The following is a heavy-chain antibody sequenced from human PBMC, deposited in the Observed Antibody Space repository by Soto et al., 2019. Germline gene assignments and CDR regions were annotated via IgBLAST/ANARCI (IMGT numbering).Heavy chain of an antibody. D-gene: IGHD4-17*01. CDR1: GFTFSTYG. CDR3: AKDHLLTTVTTVGD. Sequence: ESGGGVVQPGRSLRLSCAASGFTFSTYGMHWVRQAPGKGLEWVAVISYHGNDKYYAESVKGRFTISRDNFKNTLYLQMDSLSAEDTAVYYCAKDHLLTTVTTVGDWGQGTLVTVSS. V-gene: IGHV3-30*18. CDR2: ISYHGNDK. J-gene: IGHJ4*02.